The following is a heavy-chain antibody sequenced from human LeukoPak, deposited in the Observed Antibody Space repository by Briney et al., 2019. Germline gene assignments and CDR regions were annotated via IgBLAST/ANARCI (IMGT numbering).Heavy chain of an antibody. D-gene: IGHD3-3*01. J-gene: IGHJ6*03. CDR1: GFTFSSYA. Sequence: PGGSLRLSCAASGFTFSSYAMSWVRQAPGKGLEWVSAISGSGGSTYYADSVEGRFTISRDNSKNTLYLQVNSLRAEDTAVYYCTTLVKYYDFWSGYSRLDYYYYMDVWGKGTTVTVSS. V-gene: IGHV3-23*01. CDR2: ISGSGGST. CDR3: TTLVKYYDFWSGYSRLDYYYYMDV.